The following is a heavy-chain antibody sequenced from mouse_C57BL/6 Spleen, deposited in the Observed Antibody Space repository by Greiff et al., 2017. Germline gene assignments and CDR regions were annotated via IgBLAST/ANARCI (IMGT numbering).Heavy chain of an antibody. V-gene: IGHV2-6-1*01. CDR1: GFSLTSYG. Sequence: VKLVESGPGLVAPSQSLSITCTVSGFSLTSYGVHWVRQPPGKGLEWLVVIWSDGSTTYNSALKSRLSISKDNSKSQVFLKMNSLQTDDTAMYYCARHNYGNYDYAMDYWGQGTSVTVSS. D-gene: IGHD2-1*01. CDR2: IWSDGST. J-gene: IGHJ4*01. CDR3: ARHNYGNYDYAMDY.